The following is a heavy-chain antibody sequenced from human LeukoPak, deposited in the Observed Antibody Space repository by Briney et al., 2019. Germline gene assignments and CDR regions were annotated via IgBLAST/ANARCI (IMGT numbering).Heavy chain of an antibody. CDR2: IYPGDSDT. CDR1: GYSFTSYW. CDR3: ARRAYCSSTSCPGAFDI. V-gene: IGHV5-51*01. D-gene: IGHD2-2*01. J-gene: IGHJ3*02. Sequence: GESLKISCKGSGYSFTSYWIGWVRQMPGKGLEWMGIIYPGDSDTRYSPSFLGQVTISADKSISTAYLQWSSLKASDTAMYYCARRAYCSSTSCPGAFDIWGQGTMVTVSS.